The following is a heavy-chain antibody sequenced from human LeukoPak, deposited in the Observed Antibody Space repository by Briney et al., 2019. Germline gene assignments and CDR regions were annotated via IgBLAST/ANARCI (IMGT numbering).Heavy chain of an antibody. V-gene: IGHV6-1*01. J-gene: IGHJ4*02. Sequence: PSQTLSLTCAISGDSVSSNSAAWNWIRQSPSRGLEWLGRTYYRSKWYNDYAVSVKSRITINPDTSKNQFSLQLNSVTPEDTAVYYCARDGPPYSSSSGAFDYWGQGTLVTVSS. D-gene: IGHD6-6*01. CDR2: TYYRSKWYN. CDR3: ARDGPPYSSSSGAFDY. CDR1: GDSVSSNSAA.